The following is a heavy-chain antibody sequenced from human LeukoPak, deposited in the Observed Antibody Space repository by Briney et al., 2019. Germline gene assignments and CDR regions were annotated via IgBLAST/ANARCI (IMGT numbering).Heavy chain of an antibody. V-gene: IGHV3-74*01. CDR3: ASARGSNYGSLGD. CDR1: GFTFSRYW. Sequence: PGGSLRLSCVASGFTFSRYWMHWVRQAPGKGLVWVSRINSAGSSTSYADPVQGRFTISRDNAKNTLHLQMNSLRAEDTAVYYCASARGSNYGSLGDWGQGTLVTVSS. D-gene: IGHD5-18*01. CDR2: INSAGSST. J-gene: IGHJ4*02.